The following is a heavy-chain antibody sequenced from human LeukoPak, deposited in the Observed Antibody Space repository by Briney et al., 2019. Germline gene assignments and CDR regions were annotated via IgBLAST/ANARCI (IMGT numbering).Heavy chain of an antibody. J-gene: IGHJ4*02. Sequence: GRSLRLSCAASGFTFSSYGMHWVRQAPRKGLEWGAVIWYDGSNKNYTDSVKGRFTISRDNSKNRLYLQMNSLRAEDTAVYYCARGLYGWELLYFDYWGQGTLVTVSS. V-gene: IGHV3-33*01. CDR2: IWYDGSNK. CDR1: GFTFSSYG. D-gene: IGHD1-26*01. CDR3: ARGLYGWELLYFDY.